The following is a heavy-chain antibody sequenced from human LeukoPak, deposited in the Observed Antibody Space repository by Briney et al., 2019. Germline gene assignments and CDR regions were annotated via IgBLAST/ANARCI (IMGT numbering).Heavy chain of an antibody. CDR2: IIISSTYI. Sequence: GGSLSLSCAASGFTFSTYSMNWVPQAPGQGLEWVSSIIISSTYIYYADSVKGRFTISRDNAKNSLYLQVNSLRAEDTAVYYCARGSVVVPGARLYYYYYMDVWGKGTTVTVSS. J-gene: IGHJ6*03. D-gene: IGHD2-2*01. V-gene: IGHV3-21*01. CDR1: GFTFSTYS. CDR3: ARGSVVVPGARLYYYYYMDV.